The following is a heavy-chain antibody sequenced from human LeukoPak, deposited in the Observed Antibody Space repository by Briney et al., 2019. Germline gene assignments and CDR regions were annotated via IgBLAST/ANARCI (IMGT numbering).Heavy chain of an antibody. CDR3: ARTTRFEDIAWFDP. J-gene: IGHJ5*02. CDR1: AGSISSSSYY. CDR2: IYYSGST. V-gene: IGHV4-39*01. Sequence: SETLSLTCTVSAGSISSSSYYWGWIRQPPGKGLEWIGSIYYSGSTYYNPSLKSRVTISVDTSKNQFYLKLSSVTAADTAVYYCARTTRFEDIAWFDPWGQGTLVTVSS. D-gene: IGHD3-16*01.